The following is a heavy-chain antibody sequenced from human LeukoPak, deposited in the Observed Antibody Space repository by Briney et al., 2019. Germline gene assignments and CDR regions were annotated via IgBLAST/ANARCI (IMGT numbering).Heavy chain of an antibody. J-gene: IGHJ4*02. Sequence: SVKVSCKASGGTFSSYAISWVRQAPGQGVEWMGGIIPIFGTANYAQKFQGRVTITADESTSTAYMELSSLRSEDTAVYYCARSERDATVTTDYWGQGTLVTVSS. CDR2: IIPIFGTA. CDR1: GGTFSSYA. CDR3: ARSERDATVTTDY. D-gene: IGHD4-17*01. V-gene: IGHV1-69*13.